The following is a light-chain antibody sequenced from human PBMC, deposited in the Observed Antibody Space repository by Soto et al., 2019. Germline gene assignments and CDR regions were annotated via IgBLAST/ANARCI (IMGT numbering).Light chain of an antibody. CDR2: DAS. J-gene: IGKJ5*01. CDR3: QQYDNRPPPIT. V-gene: IGKV1-33*01. CDR1: QDISNY. Sequence: DSQMTQSPSSLSASVGDRVTITCQASQDISNYLNWYQQKQGKPPKLLIYDASNLETGDPSRFSGSGSGTDFTFTISSLQPEDIATYYCQQYDNRPPPITFGQGTRLEIK.